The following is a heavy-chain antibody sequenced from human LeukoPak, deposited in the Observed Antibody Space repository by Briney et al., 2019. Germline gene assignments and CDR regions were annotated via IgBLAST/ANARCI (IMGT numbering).Heavy chain of an antibody. J-gene: IGHJ5*02. CDR1: GFTFSSYS. D-gene: IGHD3-22*01. CDR2: ISSSSSTI. CDR3: ARGITMIVVVPTGSWFDP. Sequence: GGSLRLSCAASGFTFSSYSMNWVRQAPGKGLEWVSYISSSSSTIYYADSVKGRFTISRDNAKNSLYLQMNSLRAEDTAVYYCARGITMIVVVPTGSWFDPWGQGTLVTVSS. V-gene: IGHV3-48*04.